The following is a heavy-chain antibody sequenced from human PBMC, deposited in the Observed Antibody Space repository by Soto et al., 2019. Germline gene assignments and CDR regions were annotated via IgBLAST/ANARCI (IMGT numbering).Heavy chain of an antibody. Sequence: QTLSLTCAISGDSVSSNSAAWNWIRQSPSRGLEWLGRTYYRSKWYNYYAVSVKSRITINPDTSKNQFSLQLNSVTPEDTAVYYCARDRGITGTTTYYYGMDVWGQGTTVTVSS. CDR2: TYYRSKWYN. V-gene: IGHV6-1*01. J-gene: IGHJ6*02. D-gene: IGHD1-7*01. CDR1: GDSVSSNSAA. CDR3: ARDRGITGTTTYYYGMDV.